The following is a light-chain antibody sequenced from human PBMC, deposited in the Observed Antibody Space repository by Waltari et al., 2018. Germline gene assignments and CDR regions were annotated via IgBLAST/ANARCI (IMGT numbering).Light chain of an antibody. J-gene: IGLJ1*01. Sequence: QSVLTQPPSASGTPGQRLTSACSGSSPNIGSNYVNWYKQLPGPAPKLLICSNPDRAAGVPDRFTGTKSGTAASLAISGLRSEDVADYYCESWDDRLRGVFGTGT. CDR2: SNP. V-gene: IGLV1-47*01. CDR1: SPNIGSNY. CDR3: ESWDDRLRGV.